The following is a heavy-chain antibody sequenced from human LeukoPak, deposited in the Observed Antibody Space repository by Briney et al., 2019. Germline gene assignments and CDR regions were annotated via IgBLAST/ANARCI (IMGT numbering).Heavy chain of an antibody. Sequence: PSETLSLTCTVSGGSISSSSYYWGWIRQPPGKGLEWIGSIYYSGSTYYNPSLKSRVTISVDTSKNQFSLKLSSVTAADTAVYYCARGAYYDSSGYYYVSYYYYYYYMDVWGKGTTVTVSS. CDR3: ARGAYYDSSGYYYVSYYYYYYYMDV. CDR2: IYYSGST. CDR1: GGSISSSSYY. V-gene: IGHV4-39*07. J-gene: IGHJ6*03. D-gene: IGHD3-22*01.